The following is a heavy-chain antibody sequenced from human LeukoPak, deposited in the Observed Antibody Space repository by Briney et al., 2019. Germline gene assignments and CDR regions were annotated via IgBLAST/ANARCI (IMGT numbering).Heavy chain of an antibody. CDR3: ARNPQGYCGGDCHNDY. V-gene: IGHV1-2*02. CDR1: GYTFNGYF. D-gene: IGHD2-21*02. J-gene: IGHJ4*02. Sequence: ASVRVSCKASGYTFNGYFMHWVRQAPGQGLEWMGWINPNSGGTNYAQKFQGSVTMTRDTSISTVYVELSRLRSDDTAVYYCARNPQGYCGGDCHNDYWGQGTLVTVSS. CDR2: INPNSGGT.